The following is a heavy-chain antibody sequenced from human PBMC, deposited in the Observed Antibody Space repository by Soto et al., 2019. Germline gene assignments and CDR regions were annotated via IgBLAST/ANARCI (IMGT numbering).Heavy chain of an antibody. CDR3: ARRRYSYGYRDVDY. CDR2: IYYSGST. V-gene: IGHV4-39*01. Sequence: QLQLQESGPGLVKPSETLSLTCTVSGGSISSSSYYWGWIRQPPGKGLEWIGSIYYSGSTYYNPSPKSRVTXXVXTXXNQFSLKLSSVTAADTAVYYWARRRYSYGYRDVDYWGQGTLVTVSS. CDR1: GGSISSSSYY. J-gene: IGHJ4*02. D-gene: IGHD5-18*01.